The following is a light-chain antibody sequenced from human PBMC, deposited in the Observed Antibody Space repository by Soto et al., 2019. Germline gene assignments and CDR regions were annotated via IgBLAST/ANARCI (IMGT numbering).Light chain of an antibody. Sequence: EIVLTQSPATLSLSPWERATLSCRSSQSVRSYVAWYQQKPGQAPRLLFYDAVNRATGIPARFSGSGSGTDFTLTIGSLEPEDFAVYYRQEHSKWPRTTFGQGTRLEIK. CDR3: QEHSKWPRTT. CDR2: DAV. J-gene: IGKJ5*01. CDR1: QSVRSY. V-gene: IGKV3-11*01.